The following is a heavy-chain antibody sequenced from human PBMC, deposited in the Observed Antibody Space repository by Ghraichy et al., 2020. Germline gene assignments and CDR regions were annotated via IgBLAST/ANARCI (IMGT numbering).Heavy chain of an antibody. CDR2: IRTKAYGGTT. CDR1: GFSFGDYA. D-gene: IGHD4-17*01. Sequence: GGSLRLSCTASGFSFGDYAMSWFRQAPGKGLEWVCLIRTKAYGGTTDYAASVKGRFTISRDDSKSIAYLQLNSLKTEDTAVYYCARDTDHGDYVGDHWGQETLVTVSS. CDR3: ARDTDHGDYVGDH. J-gene: IGHJ4*02. V-gene: IGHV3-49*03.